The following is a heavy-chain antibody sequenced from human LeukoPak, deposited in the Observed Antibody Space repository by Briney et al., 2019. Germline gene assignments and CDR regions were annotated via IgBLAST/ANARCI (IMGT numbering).Heavy chain of an antibody. J-gene: IGHJ4*02. CDR3: ARGADTGCDGSWVYFDY. D-gene: IGHD6-25*01. Sequence: ASVKVSCKASGYTYIRYGISWLRQAPGQGLEWMGLISAYSGNTNFAQKLQGRVTMTPDTSRSTAYMELRGLRSDDTAVYFCARGADTGCDGSWVYFDYWGQGTLVTVSS. V-gene: IGHV1-18*01. CDR2: ISAYSGNT. CDR1: GYTYIRYG.